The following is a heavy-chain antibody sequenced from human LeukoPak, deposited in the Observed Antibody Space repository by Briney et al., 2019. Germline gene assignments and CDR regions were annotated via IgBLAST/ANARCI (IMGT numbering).Heavy chain of an antibody. J-gene: IGHJ6*03. V-gene: IGHV1-2*02. CDR2: INPNSGGT. CDR1: GYTFTGYY. Sequence: ASVKVSCKASGYTFTGYYMHWVRQAPGQGLEWMGWINPNSGGTNYAQKFQGRVTMTRDTSISTAYMELSRLRSDDTAVYYCARGVVVVPAARNYYYYYMDVWGKGTTVTVSS. D-gene: IGHD2-2*01. CDR3: ARGVVVVPAARNYYYYYMDV.